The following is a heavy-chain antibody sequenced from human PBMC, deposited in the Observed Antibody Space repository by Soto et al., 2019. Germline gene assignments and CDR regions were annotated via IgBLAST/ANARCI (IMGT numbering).Heavy chain of an antibody. CDR2: IYYSGST. V-gene: IGHV4-59*01. CDR3: ARDSYDSSGYYRPFDY. CDR1: GGSISSYY. Sequence: PSETLSLTCTVSGGSISSYYWSWIRKPPGKALEWIGYIYYSGSTNYNPSLKSRVTISVDTSKNQFSLKLSSVTAADTAVYYCARDSYDSSGYYRPFDYWGQGTLVTVSS. D-gene: IGHD3-22*01. J-gene: IGHJ4*02.